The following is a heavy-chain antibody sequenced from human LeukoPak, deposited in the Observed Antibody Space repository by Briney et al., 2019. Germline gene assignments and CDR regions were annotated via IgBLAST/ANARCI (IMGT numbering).Heavy chain of an antibody. V-gene: IGHV3-33*06. CDR2: IWYDGSNI. CDR1: GIPLINYG. J-gene: IGHJ6*03. CDR3: AKEGDRGEALYYYYVDV. D-gene: IGHD3-10*01. Sequence: GGSLRLSCAVSGIPLINYGMSWVRQAPGKGLEWVAAIWYDGSNIFYADSVKGRFTISRDNSKNALYLQMNSLRAEDTADYYCAKEGDRGEALYYYYVDVWGNGTTVTVSS.